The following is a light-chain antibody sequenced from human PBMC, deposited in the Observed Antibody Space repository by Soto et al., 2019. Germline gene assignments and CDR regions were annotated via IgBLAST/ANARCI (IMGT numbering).Light chain of an antibody. Sequence: QAVLTHPASVSWSPGHSISISCTGTSSDVGSYNSVSWYQQHPGKAPKLMIYEGSKRPSGVSDRFSGSKSGNTASLTISGLQAEEEADYYCCSYAGNPYVFGTGTKVTVL. V-gene: IGLV2-23*01. CDR3: CSYAGNPYV. J-gene: IGLJ1*01. CDR1: SSDVGSYNS. CDR2: EGS.